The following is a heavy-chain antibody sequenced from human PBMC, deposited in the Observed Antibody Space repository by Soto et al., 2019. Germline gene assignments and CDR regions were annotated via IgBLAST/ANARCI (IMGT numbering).Heavy chain of an antibody. V-gene: IGHV3-30*18. J-gene: IGHJ5*02. CDR2: IPYDGSNK. CDR1: GFTFSSYG. Sequence: GGSLRLSCAASGFTFSSYGMHWVRQAPGKGLEWVAVIPYDGSNKYYADSVKGRFTISRDNSKNTLYLQMNSLRAEDTAVYYCAKDKGSWGQGTLVTVSS. CDR3: AKDKGS.